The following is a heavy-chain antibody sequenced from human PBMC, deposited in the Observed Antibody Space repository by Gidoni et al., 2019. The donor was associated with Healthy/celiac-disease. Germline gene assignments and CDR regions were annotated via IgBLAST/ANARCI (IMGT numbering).Heavy chain of an antibody. Sequence: QVQLQESGPGLVKPSETLSITCTVSGGSISSYYWRWIRQPAGKGLEWIGRIYTSGSTNYNPSLKSRVTMSVDTSKNQFSLKLSSVTAADTAVYYCARDRIAVAGRGFDYWGQGTLVTVSS. CDR1: GGSISSYY. CDR2: IYTSGST. J-gene: IGHJ4*02. V-gene: IGHV4-4*07. D-gene: IGHD6-19*01. CDR3: ARDRIAVAGRGFDY.